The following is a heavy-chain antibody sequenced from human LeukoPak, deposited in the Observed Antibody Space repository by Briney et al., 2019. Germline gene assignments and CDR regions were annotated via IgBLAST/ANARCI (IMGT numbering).Heavy chain of an antibody. Sequence: SETLALTCTVSGGPISRYYWSWIRHPPGKGLEYIGYIYYSGNTNSTPSLNSRVTISVDTSKNQFSLKLSSVTDADTAVYYCARRGSGASLEYYFDLWGRGTLVTVSS. V-gene: IGHV4-59*08. CDR1: GGPISRYY. CDR3: ARRGSGASLEYYFDL. CDR2: IYYSGNT. D-gene: IGHD1-14*01. J-gene: IGHJ2*01.